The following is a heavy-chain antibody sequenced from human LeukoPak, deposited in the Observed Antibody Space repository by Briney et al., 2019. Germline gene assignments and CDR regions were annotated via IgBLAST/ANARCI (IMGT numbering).Heavy chain of an antibody. D-gene: IGHD3-22*01. CDR2: INPSGGST. Sequence: ASVTVSCKASGYTFTSYYMHWVRQAPGQGLEWMGLINPSGGSTSYAQKFQGRVTMTRDTSTSTVYMELSSLRSEDTAVYYCARDYNDSSGHPYFIFDYWGQGTLVTVSS. J-gene: IGHJ4*02. V-gene: IGHV1-46*01. CDR1: GYTFTSYY. CDR3: ARDYNDSSGHPYFIFDY.